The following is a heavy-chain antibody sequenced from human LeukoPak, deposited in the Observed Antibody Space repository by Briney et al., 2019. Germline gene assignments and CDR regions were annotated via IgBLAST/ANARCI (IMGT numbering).Heavy chain of an antibody. D-gene: IGHD5-24*01. V-gene: IGHV4-59*01. CDR3: ARNGRLQSVDY. Sequence: KASETLSLTCTVSGGSISGYYWSWIRQPPGKGLEWIGYIHNSGTTNYNPSLKSRVTFSVDTSNNQFSLKLSSVTAADTAVYYCARNGRLQSVDYWGPGTLVTVSS. J-gene: IGHJ4*02. CDR2: IHNSGTT. CDR1: GGSISGYY.